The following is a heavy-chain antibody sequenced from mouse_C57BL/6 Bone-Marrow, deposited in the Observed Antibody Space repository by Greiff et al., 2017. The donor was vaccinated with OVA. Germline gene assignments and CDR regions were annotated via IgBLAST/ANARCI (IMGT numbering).Heavy chain of an antibody. CDR3: ARPLWLRRGFAY. V-gene: IGHV5-17*01. Sequence: VQLKESGGGLVKPGGSLKLSCAASGFTFSDYGMHWVRQAPEKGLEWVAYISSGSSTIYYADTVKGRFTISRDNAKNTLFLQMTSLRSEDTAMYYCARPLWLRRGFAYWGQGTLVTVSA. D-gene: IGHD2-2*01. CDR1: GFTFSDYG. J-gene: IGHJ3*01. CDR2: ISSGSSTI.